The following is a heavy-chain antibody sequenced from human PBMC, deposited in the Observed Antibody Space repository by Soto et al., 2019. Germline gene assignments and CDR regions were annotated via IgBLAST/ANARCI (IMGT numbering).Heavy chain of an antibody. J-gene: IGHJ4*02. CDR1: GFTFSNYP. Sequence: GSLRLSCAASGFTFSNYPLSWVRQAPGKGLEWVSVISETGDATHYADSVKGRFTISRDNSKNTLYVQLNSLRAEDTAVYYCAKDASGPLYSSSWFEFDCWGQGTLVTVSS. CDR3: AKDASGPLYSSSWFEFDC. D-gene: IGHD6-13*01. CDR2: ISETGDAT. V-gene: IGHV3-23*01.